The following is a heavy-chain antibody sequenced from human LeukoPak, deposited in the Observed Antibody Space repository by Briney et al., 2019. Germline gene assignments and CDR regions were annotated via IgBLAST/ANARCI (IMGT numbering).Heavy chain of an antibody. CDR1: GFTFDDYA. CDR3: AKDIRERGTFDY. CDR2: ISWNSGSI. Sequence: GGSLRLSCAASGFTFDDYAMHWVRQAPGKGLEWVSGISWNSGSIGYADSVKGRFTISRDNAKNSLYLQMNSLRAEDTALYYCAKDIRERGTFDYWGQGPLVTVS. J-gene: IGHJ4*02. D-gene: IGHD3-16*01. V-gene: IGHV3-9*01.